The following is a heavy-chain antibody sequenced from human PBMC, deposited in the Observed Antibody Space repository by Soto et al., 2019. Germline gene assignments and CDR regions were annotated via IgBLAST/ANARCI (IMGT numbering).Heavy chain of an antibody. CDR2: SRNKANSYTT. CDR3: ARVHGSGWHFDY. J-gene: IGHJ4*02. D-gene: IGHD6-19*01. Sequence: SLRLSCAASGFTFSDHYMDWVRQAPGKGLEWVGRSRNKANSYTTEYAASVKGRFTFSRDDSKNSLYLQMNSLKTEDTAVYYCARVHGSGWHFDYWGQGTLVTVSS. CDR1: GFTFSDHY. V-gene: IGHV3-72*01.